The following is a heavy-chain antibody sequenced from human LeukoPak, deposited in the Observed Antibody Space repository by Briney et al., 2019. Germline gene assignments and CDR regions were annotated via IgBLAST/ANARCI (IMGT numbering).Heavy chain of an antibody. V-gene: IGHV3-23*01. CDR2: LRGDGST. J-gene: IGHJ3*02. D-gene: IGHD2-21*02. Sequence: QTGGSLRLSCAASGFTFSSYAMSWVRQAPARGLEWVSSLRGDGSTFYADSVQGRFTVSRDNSKNTLYLQVNSLRAEDTAVYYCAKVRCGGDCYSTHDAYDIWGRGTMVTVSS. CDR1: GFTFSSYA. CDR3: AKVRCGGDCYSTHDAYDI.